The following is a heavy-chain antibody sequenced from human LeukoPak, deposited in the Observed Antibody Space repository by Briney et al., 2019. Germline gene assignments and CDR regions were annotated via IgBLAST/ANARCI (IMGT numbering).Heavy chain of an antibody. V-gene: IGHV4-59*01. CDR2: IYYSGST. D-gene: IGHD3-10*01. CDR3: ARDNYYGSGSYYYMDV. Sequence: PSETLSLTCTVSGGSISSYYWSWIRQPPGKGLEWIGYIYYSGSTNYNPSLKSRVTISVDTSKNQFSLKLSSVTAADTAVYYCARDNYYGSGSYYYMDVWGKGTTVTISS. CDR1: GGSISSYY. J-gene: IGHJ6*03.